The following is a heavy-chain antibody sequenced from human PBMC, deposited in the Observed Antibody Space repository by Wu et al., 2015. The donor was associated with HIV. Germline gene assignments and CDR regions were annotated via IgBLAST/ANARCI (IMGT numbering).Heavy chain of an antibody. J-gene: IGHJ3*02. CDR1: GGTFSNAG. Sequence: QVQLEQSGAEVKKPGSSVKVTCKASGGTFSNAGISWVRQTPGQGLEWMGRIIPVFGTANYAENFQGRVTIIADESTNTAYMELSSLRSDDTAVYYCARSDPWSGSGMNAFDIWGQGTMVTVSS. CDR2: IIPVFGTA. V-gene: IGHV1-69*13. D-gene: IGHD3-10*01. CDR3: ARSDPWSGSGMNAFDI.